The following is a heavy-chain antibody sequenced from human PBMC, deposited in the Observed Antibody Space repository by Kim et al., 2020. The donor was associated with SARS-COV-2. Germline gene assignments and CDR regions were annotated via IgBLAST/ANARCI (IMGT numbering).Heavy chain of an antibody. CDR3: ARDLFNRGYSYGSFGWFDP. Sequence: GRFTISRDNSKNTLYLQMNSLRAEDTAVYYCARDLFNRGYSYGSFGWFDPWGQGTLVTVSS. V-gene: IGHV3-30*01. D-gene: IGHD5-18*01. J-gene: IGHJ5*02.